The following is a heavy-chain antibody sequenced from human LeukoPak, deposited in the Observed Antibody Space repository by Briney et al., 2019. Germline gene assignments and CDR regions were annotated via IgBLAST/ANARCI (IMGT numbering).Heavy chain of an antibody. D-gene: IGHD6-19*01. CDR2: ISWNSGSI. CDR3: AKDMVQWLVPSSFDY. V-gene: IGHV3-9*01. Sequence: GESLRLSCAASGFTFDDYAMHWVRQAPGKGLEWVSGISWNSGSIGYADSVKGRFTISRDNAKNSLYLQMNSLRAEDTALYYCAKDMVQWLVPSSFDYWGQGTLVTVSS. J-gene: IGHJ4*02. CDR1: GFTFDDYA.